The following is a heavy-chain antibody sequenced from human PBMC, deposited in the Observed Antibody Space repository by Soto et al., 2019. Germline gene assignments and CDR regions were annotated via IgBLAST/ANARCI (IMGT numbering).Heavy chain of an antibody. V-gene: IGHV4-4*02. J-gene: IGHJ5*02. D-gene: IGHD2-21*02. CDR1: GGSSSSDDW. CDR3: ARSDCYGVCRGKWLDP. CDR2: IYHSGTT. Sequence: QVQLQESGPGLVKPSGTLSLTCAVSGGSSSSDDWWTWVRQTPGKGLEWIGEIYHSGTTNYNPSPMCRVTKAVDKAKSQFSLRLDSVTAADTAVYYCARSDCYGVCRGKWLDPWGQGILVTVSS.